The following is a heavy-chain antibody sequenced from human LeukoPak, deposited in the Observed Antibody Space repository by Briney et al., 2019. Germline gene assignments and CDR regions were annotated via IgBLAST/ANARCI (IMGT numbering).Heavy chain of an antibody. V-gene: IGHV1-2*02. CDR2: INPNSGGS. CDR3: ARVRGRSNWFDP. Sequence: ASVKVSCKASGYTFTGYYIHWVRQAPGQGLEWMGWINPNSGGSNSAQKFQGRVTMTTDTSTSTAYMELRSLRSDDTAVYYCARVRGRSNWFDPWGQGTLVTVSS. J-gene: IGHJ5*02. D-gene: IGHD3-16*01. CDR1: GYTFTGYY.